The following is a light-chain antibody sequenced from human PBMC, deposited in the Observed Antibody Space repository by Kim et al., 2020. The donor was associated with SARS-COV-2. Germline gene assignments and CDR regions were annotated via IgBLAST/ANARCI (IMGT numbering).Light chain of an antibody. CDR1: QSVSSNY. CDR2: GAS. Sequence: EIVLTQSPGTLSLSPGERATLSCRASQSVSSNYLAWYQQNPGQGPRLLVYGASSRATGIPDRFSGSGSGTDFTLTIRRLEPEDFAVYYCQQYGRSPGTFGQGTKVDIK. CDR3: QQYGRSPGT. V-gene: IGKV3-20*01. J-gene: IGKJ1*01.